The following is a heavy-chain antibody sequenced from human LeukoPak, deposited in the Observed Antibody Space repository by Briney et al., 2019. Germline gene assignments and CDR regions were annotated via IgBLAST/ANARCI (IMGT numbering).Heavy chain of an antibody. V-gene: IGHV4-38-2*02. CDR3: AREQGHYDSSGYYSHFDY. J-gene: IGHJ4*02. Sequence: SETLSLTCTVSGYSISSGYYWGWIRQPPGKGLEWIGSIYHSGSTYYNPSLKSRVTTSVDTSKNQFSLKLSSVTAADTAVYYCAREQGHYDSSGYYSHFDYWGQGTLVTVSS. D-gene: IGHD3-22*01. CDR1: GYSISSGYY. CDR2: IYHSGST.